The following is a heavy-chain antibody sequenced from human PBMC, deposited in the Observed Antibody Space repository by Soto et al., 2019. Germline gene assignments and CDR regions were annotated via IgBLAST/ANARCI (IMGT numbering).Heavy chain of an antibody. CDR3: ARMATYGTLNWFDP. CDR1: GYAFGDYD. J-gene: IGHJ5*02. V-gene: IGHV1-8*01. CDR2: MNPNSANT. Sequence: ASVKVSCKASGYAFGDYDISWVRQAPGQGLEWMGWMNPNSANTGYAQKFQGRVSVTRDMSISTAYMELSRLRPEDTAIYYCARMATYGTLNWFDPWGQGXLVTVYS. D-gene: IGHD1-1*01.